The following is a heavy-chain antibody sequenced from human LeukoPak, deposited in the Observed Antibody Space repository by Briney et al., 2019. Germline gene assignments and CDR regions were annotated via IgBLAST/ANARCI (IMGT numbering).Heavy chain of an antibody. V-gene: IGHV3-23*01. CDR1: GFTFSSYA. D-gene: IGHD2-2*02. CDR2: ISGSGGST. J-gene: IGHJ6*03. CDR3: AKAFEGYCSSTSCHTFYYYYMDV. Sequence: GGSLRLSCAASGFTFSSYAMGWVRQAPGKGLEWVSAISGSGGSTYYADSVKGRFTISRDNSKNTLYLQMNSLRAEDTAVYYCAKAFEGYCSSTSCHTFYYYYMDVWGKGTTVTVSS.